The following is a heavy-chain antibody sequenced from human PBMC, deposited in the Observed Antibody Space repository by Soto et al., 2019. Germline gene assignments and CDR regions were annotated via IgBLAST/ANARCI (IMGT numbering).Heavy chain of an antibody. J-gene: IGHJ4*02. CDR2: IIANGGT. CDR1: GFTFNHYA. V-gene: IGHV3-23*01. D-gene: IGHD2-15*01. Sequence: GGPLRLSFAASGFTFNHYAMSWVRQAPGKGLEWVSIIIANGGTFYADSVKGRFTISRDNSKNTVYLQMSSLRVEDTAIYYCAKDYTVAADPSSVILFDYWGQGALVTVSS. CDR3: AKDYTVAADPSSVILFDY.